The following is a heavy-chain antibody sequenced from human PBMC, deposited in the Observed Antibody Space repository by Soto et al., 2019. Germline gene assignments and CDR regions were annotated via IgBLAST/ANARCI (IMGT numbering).Heavy chain of an antibody. D-gene: IGHD3-3*01. J-gene: IGHJ4*02. Sequence: ESGGDLVKRGGSLRLSCAASGYTFSDYYMSWIRQAPGKGLEWISYIDTSSTKIYYADSVKGRFTISRDNAKNSPYLQMNSLRDEDTAVYYCASHYDMWSGYLSPVDYWGQGTLVTVSS. CDR1: GYTFSDYY. CDR3: ASHYDMWSGYLSPVDY. V-gene: IGHV3-11*01. CDR2: IDTSSTKI.